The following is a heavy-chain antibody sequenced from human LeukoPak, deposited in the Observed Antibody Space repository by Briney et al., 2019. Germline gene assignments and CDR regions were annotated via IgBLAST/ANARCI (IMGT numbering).Heavy chain of an antibody. CDR1: GFSLTTYK. V-gene: IGHV3-48*03. CDR3: GRGSDGRGGTYYYYYAMDV. CDR2: ISSSGDSI. Sequence: GGSLRLSCAASGFSLTTYKMNWVRQAPGKGLEWVSYISSSGDSIYYADSVKGRFTISRDNAKNSLFLQMDSLRAEDTAVYYCGRGSDGRGGTYYYYYAMDVWGQGTTVTVSS. J-gene: IGHJ6*02. D-gene: IGHD2-15*01.